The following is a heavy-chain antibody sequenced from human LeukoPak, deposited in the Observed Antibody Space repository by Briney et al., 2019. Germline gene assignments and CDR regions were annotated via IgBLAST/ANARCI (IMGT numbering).Heavy chain of an antibody. Sequence: ASVKVSCQASGYTFTSYAVHWVCQAPGQKLEWLGWINGGNSYTKYSQNFQGRVTITRDTSASTAYMELSSLRSEDTAVYYCVRDLIPEEGDYWGQGTLVTVSS. CDR2: INGGNSYT. V-gene: IGHV1-3*01. CDR1: GYTFTSYA. J-gene: IGHJ4*02. D-gene: IGHD2-21*01. CDR3: VRDLIPEEGDY.